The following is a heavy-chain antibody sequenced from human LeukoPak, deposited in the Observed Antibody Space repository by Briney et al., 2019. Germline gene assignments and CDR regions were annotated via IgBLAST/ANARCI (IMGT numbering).Heavy chain of an antibody. Sequence: GGSLRLSCAASGFTFSSYSMTWVRQAPGKGLEWVSSISSSSSYIYYVDSVKGRFTISRDNAKSSLYLQMNRLRAEDTAFYYCARGSSTVSGFDDWGQGTPVTVSS. J-gene: IGHJ4*02. CDR1: GFTFSSYS. D-gene: IGHD3-10*01. CDR2: ISSSSSYI. CDR3: ARGSSTVSGFDD. V-gene: IGHV3-21*01.